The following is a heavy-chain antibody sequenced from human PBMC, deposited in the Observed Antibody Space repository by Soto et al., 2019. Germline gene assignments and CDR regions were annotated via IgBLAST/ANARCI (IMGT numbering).Heavy chain of an antibody. CDR2: ITGSGGST. J-gene: IGHJ4*02. D-gene: IGHD4-17*01. CDR1: GFTFSTYA. CDR3: AKDRYGDYGGVDY. V-gene: IGHV3-23*01. Sequence: EVQLLESGGGLVQPEGSLRLSCAASGFTFSTYAMIWVRQAPGKGLEWVSVITGSGGSTYYADSVKGRFTISRDNSKNTLYLQMNSLRAEDTAVYYCAKDRYGDYGGVDYWGQGTLVTVSS.